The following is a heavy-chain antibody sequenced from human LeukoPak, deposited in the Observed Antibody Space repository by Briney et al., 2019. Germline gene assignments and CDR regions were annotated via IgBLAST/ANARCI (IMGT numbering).Heavy chain of an antibody. CDR1: GYTFTDYY. V-gene: IGHV1-2*06. Sequence: ASVKVSCKASGYTFTDYYVHWVRQAPGQGLEWMGRINPKSGGTNYAQKFQGRVTMTRDTSISTAYMVLSRLRSDDTAMYYCANSNYYGSGISDYWGQGTLVTVSS. D-gene: IGHD3-10*01. J-gene: IGHJ4*02. CDR3: ANSNYYGSGISDY. CDR2: INPKSGGT.